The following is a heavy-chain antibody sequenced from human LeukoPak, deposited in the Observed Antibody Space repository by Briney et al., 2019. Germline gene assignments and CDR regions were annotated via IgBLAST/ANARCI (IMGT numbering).Heavy chain of an antibody. J-gene: IGHJ4*02. CDR2: ISYDGSNK. CDR3: ARDVGYFRFDY. CDR1: GFTFSSYG. D-gene: IGHD5-18*01. Sequence: PGGSLRLSCAASGFTFSSYGMHWVRQAPGKGLEWVAVISYDGSNKYYADSVKGRFTISRDNSKNTLYLQMNNLRAEDTAVYYCARDVGYFRFDYWGQGTLVTVSS. V-gene: IGHV3-33*05.